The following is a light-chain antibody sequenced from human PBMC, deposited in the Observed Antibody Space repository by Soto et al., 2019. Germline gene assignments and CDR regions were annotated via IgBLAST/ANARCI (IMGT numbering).Light chain of an antibody. CDR2: AAS. CDR3: QQSYSTPPG. Sequence: DIQMTQSPSSLSASVGDRVTITGRASQSISSYLNWYQQKPGKAPKLLIYAASSLHSGVPSRFSGSGSGTDFTLTISSLQPEDFATYYCQQSYSTPPGFGQGTKVEIK. V-gene: IGKV1-39*01. J-gene: IGKJ1*01. CDR1: QSISSY.